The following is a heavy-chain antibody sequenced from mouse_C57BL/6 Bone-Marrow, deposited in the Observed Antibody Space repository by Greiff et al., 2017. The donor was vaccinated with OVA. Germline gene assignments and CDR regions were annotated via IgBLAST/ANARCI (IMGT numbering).Heavy chain of an antibody. CDR2: IDPANGNT. Sequence: DVKLQESVAELVRPGASVKLSCTASGFNIKNTYMHWVKQRPEQGLEWIGRIDPANGNTKYAPKFQGKATITADTSSNTAYLQLSSLTSEDTAIYYCALLSTMVPYFDYWGQGTTLTVSS. D-gene: IGHD2-2*01. CDR1: GFNIKNTY. CDR3: ALLSTMVPYFDY. J-gene: IGHJ2*01. V-gene: IGHV14-3*01.